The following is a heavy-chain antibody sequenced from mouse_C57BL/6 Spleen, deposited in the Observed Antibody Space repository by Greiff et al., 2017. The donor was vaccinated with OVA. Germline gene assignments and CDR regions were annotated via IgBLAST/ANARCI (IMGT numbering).Heavy chain of an antibody. CDR3: ARTRAGTSFDY. Sequence: EVQLQQSGPGLVKPSQSLSLTCSVTGYSITSGYYWNWIRQFPGNKLEWMGYISYDGSNNYNPSLKNRISITRDTSKNQFFLKLNSVTTEDTATYYCARTRAGTSFDYWGQGTTLTVSS. J-gene: IGHJ2*01. D-gene: IGHD3-3*01. CDR1: GYSITSGYY. V-gene: IGHV3-6*01. CDR2: ISYDGSN.